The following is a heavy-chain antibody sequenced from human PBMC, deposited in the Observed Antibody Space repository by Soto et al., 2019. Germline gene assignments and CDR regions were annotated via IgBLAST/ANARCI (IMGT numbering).Heavy chain of an antibody. Sequence: SVKVSCKASGGTFSSYAISWVRQAPGQGLEWMGGIIPIFGTANYTQKFQGRVTITADESTSTAYMELSSLRYEDTAVYYCASLTIYCSGGSCYSSLGDYWGQGTLVTVSS. CDR1: GGTFSSYA. V-gene: IGHV1-69*13. J-gene: IGHJ4*02. CDR3: ASLTIYCSGGSCYSSLGDY. CDR2: IIPIFGTA. D-gene: IGHD2-15*01.